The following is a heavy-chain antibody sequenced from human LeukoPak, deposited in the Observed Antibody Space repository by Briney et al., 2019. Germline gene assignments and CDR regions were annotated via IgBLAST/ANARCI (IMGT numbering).Heavy chain of an antibody. CDR2: ISGSGGST. V-gene: IGHV3-23*01. CDR3: ARGSGGSFNFFDY. CDR1: GFTFSTYG. Sequence: GGSLRLSCAASGFTFSTYGMTWVRQAPGKGLEWVSAISGSGGSTYYADSVKGRFTISRDNSKNTLYLQMNSLRAEDTAFYYCARGSGGSFNFFDYWGQGTLVTVSS. J-gene: IGHJ4*02. D-gene: IGHD1-26*01.